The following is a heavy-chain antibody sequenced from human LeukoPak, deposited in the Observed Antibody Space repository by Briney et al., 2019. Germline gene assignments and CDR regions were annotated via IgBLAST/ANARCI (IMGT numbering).Heavy chain of an antibody. Sequence: GGSLRLSCAASGFTFSSYAMSWVRQAPGKGLEWVSAISGSGGSTYYADSVKGRFTISRDNSKNTLYLQMNSLRAEDTAVYHCAKDQKAGGYYYYGMDVWGQGTTVTVSS. V-gene: IGHV3-23*01. J-gene: IGHJ6*02. CDR2: ISGSGGST. D-gene: IGHD3-16*01. CDR1: GFTFSSYA. CDR3: AKDQKAGGYYYYGMDV.